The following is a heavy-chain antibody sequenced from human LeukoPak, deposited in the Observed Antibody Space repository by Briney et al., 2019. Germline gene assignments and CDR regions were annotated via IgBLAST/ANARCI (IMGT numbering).Heavy chain of an antibody. Sequence: GASVKVSCKVSGYTLTELSMHWVRQAPGKGLEWMGGFDPEDGETIYAQKFQGRVTMTRDTSTSTVYMELSSLRSEDTAVYYCARSYGSGSCDPWGQGTLVTVSS. D-gene: IGHD3-10*01. CDR3: ARSYGSGSCDP. CDR2: FDPEDGET. J-gene: IGHJ5*02. CDR1: GYTLTELS. V-gene: IGHV1-24*01.